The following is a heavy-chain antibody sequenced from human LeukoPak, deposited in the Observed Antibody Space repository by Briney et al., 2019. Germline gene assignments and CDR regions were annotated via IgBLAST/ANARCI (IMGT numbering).Heavy chain of an antibody. V-gene: IGHV3-21*01. CDR3: ARAVGYQPAFDI. Sequence: GGSLRLSCAASGFTFSSYSMNWVRQAPGKGLEWVSSISSSSSYIYYADSVKGRFTISRDNAKNSLYLQMNSLRAEDTAVYYCARAVGYQPAFDIWGQGTMVTVSS. CDR2: ISSSSSYI. D-gene: IGHD5-12*01. J-gene: IGHJ3*02. CDR1: GFTFSSYS.